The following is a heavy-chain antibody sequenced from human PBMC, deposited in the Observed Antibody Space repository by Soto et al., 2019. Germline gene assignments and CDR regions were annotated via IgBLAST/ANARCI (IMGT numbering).Heavy chain of an antibody. CDR3: AKGAVAGTPTSYYYYGMDV. Sequence: QVQLLQSGAEVKKPGSSVRVSCEASGGTFRTYAISWVRQAPGQGLEWMGEIIPIFGTVNYAQRFQGRVTITADESTTXVXXDLRSLRSEDTAVYYCAKGAVAGTPTSYYYYGMDVWGQGTTVTVSS. V-gene: IGHV1-69*12. CDR2: IIPIFGTV. CDR1: GGTFRTYA. D-gene: IGHD6-19*01. J-gene: IGHJ6*02.